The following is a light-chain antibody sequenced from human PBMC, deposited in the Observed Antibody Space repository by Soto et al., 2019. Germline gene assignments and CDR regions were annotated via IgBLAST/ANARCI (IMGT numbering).Light chain of an antibody. CDR3: QQYNNWPLT. CDR2: VAS. V-gene: IGKV3-15*01. Sequence: EIVMTQSPATLSVSPGERATLSCRASQSVRSNLAWYQQKPGQTPRLLIYVASTRATGIPARFTGSGSGTEFTLTISGLQSEDFAIYYCQQYNNWPLTFGGGTKVDIK. J-gene: IGKJ4*01. CDR1: QSVRSN.